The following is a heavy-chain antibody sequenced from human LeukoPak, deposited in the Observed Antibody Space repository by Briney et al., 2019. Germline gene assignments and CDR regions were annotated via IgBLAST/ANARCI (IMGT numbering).Heavy chain of an antibody. CDR3: ARHRESSSWDPYFDY. V-gene: IGHV3-7*01. CDR2: IKQDGSEK. CDR1: GFTFTNYW. J-gene: IGHJ4*02. Sequence: GGSLRLSCAASGFTFTNYWMSWVRQAPGKGLEWWANIKQDGSEKYYVDSVKGRFTISSDNAKNSLYLQINSLRVEDTAVYYCARHRESSSWDPYFDYWGQGALVTVSS. D-gene: IGHD6-13*01.